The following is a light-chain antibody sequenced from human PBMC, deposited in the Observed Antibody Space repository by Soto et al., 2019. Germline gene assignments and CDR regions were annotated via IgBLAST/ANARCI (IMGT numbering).Light chain of an antibody. CDR1: TRDVGGYSY. V-gene: IGLV2-14*01. J-gene: IGLJ1*01. Sequence: SALTHPASGSGSPGRPITFSCTETTRDVGGYSYVSWYQQLPGKAPKLMIYDVSDRPSGVSNRFSGSKSGNTASLTISGLQAEDEADYYCSSYTSSSLYVFGTGTKVTVL. CDR2: DVS. CDR3: SSYTSSSLYV.